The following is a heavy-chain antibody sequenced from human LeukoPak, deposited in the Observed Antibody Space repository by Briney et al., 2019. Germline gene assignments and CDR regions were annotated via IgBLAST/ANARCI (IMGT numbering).Heavy chain of an antibody. Sequence: SETLSLTCTVSGDSISSGGYYWSWIRQPPGKGLEWIGRIYHSGSSSYNPSLKTRVTMSVDMSKNQFSLDLTSVTAADTAVYYCVRGGGGYIYGLKWGQGTLVTVSS. J-gene: IGHJ4*02. V-gene: IGHV4-30-2*01. CDR1: GDSISSGGYY. D-gene: IGHD5-18*01. CDR2: IYHSGSS. CDR3: VRGGGGYIYGLK.